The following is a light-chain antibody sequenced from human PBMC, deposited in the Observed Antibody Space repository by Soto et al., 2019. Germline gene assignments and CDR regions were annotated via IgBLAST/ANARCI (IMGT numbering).Light chain of an antibody. CDR3: DQYGKWFPFT. J-gene: IGKJ5*01. CDR1: QSVGSN. CDR2: GAS. V-gene: IGKV3-15*01. Sequence: EIVLTQSPATLSVSPGERATLSCRASQSVGSNLGWYQQKPGQAPRLLIIGASTRATGIPARFSGSGSGTEFTLTISSLQSEDSAIYYCDQYGKWFPFTFGQGTRLEIK.